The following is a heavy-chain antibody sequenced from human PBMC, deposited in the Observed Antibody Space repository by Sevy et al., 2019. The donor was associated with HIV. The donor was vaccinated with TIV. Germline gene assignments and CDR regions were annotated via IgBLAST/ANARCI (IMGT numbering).Heavy chain of an antibody. Sequence: GGSLRLSCVGSGFTFRNFGVHWLRQAPGKGLEWLLVVSYDGSSKYYVDSMKGRFIVSRDNSKNTLYLQMNSLRTEDTAVYYCARGGSGDYYYYGVDVWGQGTTVTVSS. V-gene: IGHV3-30*03. D-gene: IGHD3-10*01. J-gene: IGHJ6*02. CDR3: ARGGSGDYYYYGVDV. CDR2: VSYDGSSK. CDR1: GFTFRNFG.